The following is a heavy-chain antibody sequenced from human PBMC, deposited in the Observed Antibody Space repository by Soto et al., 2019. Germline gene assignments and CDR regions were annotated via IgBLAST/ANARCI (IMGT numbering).Heavy chain of an antibody. CDR1: GFTFSSYG. J-gene: IGHJ6*02. CDR3: AKDPIVGAYYYGMDV. Sequence: QVQLVESGGGVVQPGRSLRLSCAASGFTFSSYGMHWVRQAPGKGLEWVAVISYDGSNKYYADSVKGRFTISRDNSKNTLYLQMNSLRAEDTAVYYCAKDPIVGAYYYGMDVWGQGTTVTVSS. V-gene: IGHV3-30*18. CDR2: ISYDGSNK. D-gene: IGHD1-26*01.